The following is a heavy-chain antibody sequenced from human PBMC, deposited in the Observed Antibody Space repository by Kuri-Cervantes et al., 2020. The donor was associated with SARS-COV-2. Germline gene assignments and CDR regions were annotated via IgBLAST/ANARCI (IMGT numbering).Heavy chain of an antibody. CDR2: INHSGST. D-gene: IGHD2-2*01. CDR3: ARGGQIRTLVVPAARAIDY. CDR1: GGSFSGYY. J-gene: IGHJ4*02. V-gene: IGHV4-34*01. Sequence: GSLRLSCAVYGGSFSGYYWSWIRQPPGKGLEWIGEINHSGSTNYNPSLKSRVTISVDTSKNQFSLKLSSVTAADTAVYYCARGGQIRTLVVPAARAIDYWGQGTLVTVSS.